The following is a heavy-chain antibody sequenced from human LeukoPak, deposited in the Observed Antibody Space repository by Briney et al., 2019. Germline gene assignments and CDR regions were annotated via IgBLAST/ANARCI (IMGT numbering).Heavy chain of an antibody. CDR1: GGSVSSGSYY. J-gene: IGHJ3*02. D-gene: IGHD2-8*02. Sequence: SETLSLTCTVSGGSVSSGSYYWTWIRQPPGKGLEWIGYISYSGSTNFNPSLKSRVTISVDTSKSQFSLNLSSVTAADTAVYYCARRGTGGRSFDIWGQGTMVTVSS. CDR3: ARRGTGGRSFDI. V-gene: IGHV4-61*01. CDR2: ISYSGST.